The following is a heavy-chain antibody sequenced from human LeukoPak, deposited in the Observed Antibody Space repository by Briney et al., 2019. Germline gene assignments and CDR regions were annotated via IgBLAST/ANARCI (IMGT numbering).Heavy chain of an antibody. V-gene: IGHV3-30*02. Sequence: PGGSLRLSCAASGFTFSSYVMHWVRQAPGKGLEWVAFIRYDGSNKYYADSVKGRFTISRDNSKNTLYLQMNSLRAEDTAVYYCAKDLYCSGGSCYSSYIDVWGKGTTVTVSS. CDR2: IRYDGSNK. CDR3: AKDLYCSGGSCYSSYIDV. D-gene: IGHD2-15*01. CDR1: GFTFSSYV. J-gene: IGHJ6*03.